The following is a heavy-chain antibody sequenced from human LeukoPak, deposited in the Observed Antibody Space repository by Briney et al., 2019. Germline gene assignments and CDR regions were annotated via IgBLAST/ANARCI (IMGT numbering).Heavy chain of an antibody. D-gene: IGHD6-25*01. CDR3: AKDSLPTSGCRGYFDY. Sequence: GGSLRLSCAASGFIFPNAWMHWVRQAPGKGLEWVSAISGSGGNTYYANSVKGRFTISRDNSMNTLYLQMNSLRAEDTAIYYCAKDSLPTSGCRGYFDYWGQGTLVTVSS. J-gene: IGHJ4*02. CDR1: GFIFPNAW. V-gene: IGHV3-23*01. CDR2: ISGSGGNT.